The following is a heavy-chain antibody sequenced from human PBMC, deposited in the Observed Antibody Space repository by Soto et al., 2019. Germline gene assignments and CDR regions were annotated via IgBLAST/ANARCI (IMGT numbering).Heavy chain of an antibody. Sequence: GESLKISCKGSGYSFTSYWIGWVRQMPGKGLEWMGIIYPGDSDTRYSPSFQGQVTISADKSISTAYLQWSSLKASDTAMYYCASYTKCSPNSSDYDFLCVPALGLRLGYYYYYMDVWGKGTTVTVSS. D-gene: IGHD3-3*01. CDR2: IYPGDSDT. V-gene: IGHV5-51*01. J-gene: IGHJ6*03. CDR3: ASYTKCSPNSSDYDFLCVPALGLRLGYYYYYMDV. CDR1: GYSFTSYW.